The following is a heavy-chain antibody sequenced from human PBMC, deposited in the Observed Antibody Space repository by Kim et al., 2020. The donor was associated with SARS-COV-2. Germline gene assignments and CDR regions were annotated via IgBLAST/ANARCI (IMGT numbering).Heavy chain of an antibody. V-gene: IGHV3-15*01. Sequence: GTTDYAAPVKGRFTISRDDSKNTLYLQMNSLKTEDTAVYYCTTGLVTRSGYWGQGTLVTVSS. J-gene: IGHJ4*02. D-gene: IGHD2-21*02. CDR2: GTT. CDR3: TTGLVTRSGY.